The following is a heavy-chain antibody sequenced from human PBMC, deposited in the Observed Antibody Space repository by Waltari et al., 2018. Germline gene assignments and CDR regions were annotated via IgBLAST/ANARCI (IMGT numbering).Heavy chain of an antibody. CDR3: AREGGAYYYGMDV. J-gene: IGHJ6*02. CDR1: GGTFSSYA. Sequence: QVQLVQSGAEVKKPGSSVKVSCKTSGGTFSSYAISWVRQAPGQGLEWMGRIIPILGIANYAQKFQGRVTITADESTSTAYMELSSLRSEDTAVYYCAREGGAYYYGMDVWGQGTTVTVSS. D-gene: IGHD3-16*01. CDR2: IIPILGIA. V-gene: IGHV1-69*04.